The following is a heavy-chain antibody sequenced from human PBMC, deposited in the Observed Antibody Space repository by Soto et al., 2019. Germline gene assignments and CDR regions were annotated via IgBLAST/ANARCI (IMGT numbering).Heavy chain of an antibody. CDR3: AREPVYSYGYN. D-gene: IGHD5-18*01. Sequence: QVRLVQSGAEVRKPGASVKVSCKASGYTFTSYAMHWVRQAPGQRLEWMGWINAGNGKTKYSQKFQGRVTITRDTSASTSYMQQSSLRSDGTSVDFCAREPVYSYGYNWGQGTLVTVSS. CDR1: GYTFTSYA. J-gene: IGHJ4*02. CDR2: INAGNGKT. V-gene: IGHV1-3*01.